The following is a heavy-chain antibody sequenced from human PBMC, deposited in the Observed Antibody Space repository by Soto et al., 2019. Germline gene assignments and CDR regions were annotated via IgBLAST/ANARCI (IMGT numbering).Heavy chain of an antibody. CDR2: IIPIFGTA. D-gene: IGHD3-3*01. J-gene: IGHJ6*01. CDR1: GGTFSSYA. V-gene: IGHV1-69*06. CDR3: ARDENVLRILEWQSVYYHYGMDG. Sequence: SVKVSCKASGGTFSSYAISWVRQAPGQGLEWVGGIIPIFGTANYAQKFQGRVTITADKSTSTAYMELSSLRSEDTAVYYCARDENVLRILEWQSVYYHYGMDGRGQGNRVTVSS.